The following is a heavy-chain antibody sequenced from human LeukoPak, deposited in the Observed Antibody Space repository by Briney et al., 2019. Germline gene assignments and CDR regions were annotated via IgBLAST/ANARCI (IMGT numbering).Heavy chain of an antibody. J-gene: IGHJ4*02. Sequence: GGSLRLSCAASGFTFSCYGMHWVRQAPGKGLEWVAVISYDGSNKYYADSVKGRFTISRDNSKNTLYLQMNSLRAEDTAVYYCANAIQLWSTDYWGQGTLVTVSS. CDR1: GFTFSCYG. CDR3: ANAIQLWSTDY. CDR2: ISYDGSNK. D-gene: IGHD5-18*01. V-gene: IGHV3-30*18.